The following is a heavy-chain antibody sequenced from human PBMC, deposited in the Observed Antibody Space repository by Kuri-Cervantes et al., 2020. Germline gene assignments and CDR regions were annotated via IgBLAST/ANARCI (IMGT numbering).Heavy chain of an antibody. CDR1: GGSISSRSYY. CDR2: IYYSGST. V-gene: IGHV4-39*01. Sequence: SETLSLTCTVSGGSISSRSYYWGWIRQPPGKGLEWIGTIYYSGSTYHNPSLKSRVTISVDTSKNQFSLKLSSVTAADTALYYCARHLPSDWGSPYYFDYWGQGTLVTVSS. D-gene: IGHD7-27*01. J-gene: IGHJ4*02. CDR3: ARHLPSDWGSPYYFDY.